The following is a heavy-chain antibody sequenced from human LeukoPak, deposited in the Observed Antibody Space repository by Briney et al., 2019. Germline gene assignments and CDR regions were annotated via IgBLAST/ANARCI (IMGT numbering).Heavy chain of an antibody. CDR1: GYTFTSYG. CDR3: ARSKYYYGSGSPKGFDP. J-gene: IGHJ5*02. Sequence: ASVKVSCKASGYTFTSYGISWVRQAPGQGLEWMGWISAYNGNTNYAQKLQGRVTMTTDTSTSTAYMELRSLRSDDTAVYYCARSKYYYGSGSPKGFDPWGQGTLVTVSS. V-gene: IGHV1-18*01. D-gene: IGHD3-10*01. CDR2: ISAYNGNT.